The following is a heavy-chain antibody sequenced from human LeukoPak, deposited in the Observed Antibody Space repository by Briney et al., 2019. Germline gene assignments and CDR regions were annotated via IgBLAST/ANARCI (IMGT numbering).Heavy chain of an antibody. Sequence: GASVKVSCKASGYTFTSYYMHWVRQAPGQGLEWMGRINPSGGSTSYAQKFQGRVTMTRDTSTSTVYMELSSLRSEDTAVYYCARDHGDSSSWTNIDYWGQGTLVTVSS. D-gene: IGHD6-13*01. J-gene: IGHJ4*02. V-gene: IGHV1-46*01. CDR1: GYTFTSYY. CDR2: INPSGGST. CDR3: ARDHGDSSSWTNIDY.